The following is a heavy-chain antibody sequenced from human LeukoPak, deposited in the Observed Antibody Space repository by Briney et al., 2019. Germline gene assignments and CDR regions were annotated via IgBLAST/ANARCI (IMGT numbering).Heavy chain of an antibody. J-gene: IGHJ4*02. CDR1: GFTFRNYW. V-gene: IGHV3-7*01. CDR2: IKEDGSEK. D-gene: IGHD5-24*01. CDR3: AGERDMATIWEIFEY. Sequence: GGSLRLSCAASGFTFRNYWMSWVRQAPGKGLEWVANIKEDGSEKYYVDSVKGRFTISRDNAKNLLYLQMNILRSDDTAVYYCAGERDMATIWEIFEYWGQGALVTVSS.